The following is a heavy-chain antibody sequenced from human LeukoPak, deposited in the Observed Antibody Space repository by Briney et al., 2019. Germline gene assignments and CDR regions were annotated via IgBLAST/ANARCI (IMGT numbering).Heavy chain of an antibody. Sequence: PGGSLRLSCAASGFTFSSYGMHWVRQAPGKGLEGVAVIWYDGSNKYYADSVTGRFTISRDNSKNTLYLQMNSLRAEDTAVYYCARDKGDLPSYYYYYGMDVWGKGTTVTVSS. V-gene: IGHV3-33*01. CDR1: GFTFSSYG. CDR3: ARDKGDLPSYYYYYGMDV. D-gene: IGHD1-26*01. J-gene: IGHJ6*04. CDR2: IWYDGSNK.